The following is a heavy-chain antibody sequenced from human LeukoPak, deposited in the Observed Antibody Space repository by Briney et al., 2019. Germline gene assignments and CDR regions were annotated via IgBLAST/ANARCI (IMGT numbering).Heavy chain of an antibody. CDR1: GGTFSSYA. Sequence: SVKVSCKASGGTFSSYAISWVRQAPGQGLEWMGRIIPIFGTANYAQKFRGRVTITTDESTSTAYMELSSLRSEDTAVYYCARDQDFGPQYGDYQYYFDYWGQGTLVTVSS. CDR2: IIPIFGTA. CDR3: ARDQDFGPQYGDYQYYFDY. D-gene: IGHD4-17*01. V-gene: IGHV1-69*05. J-gene: IGHJ4*02.